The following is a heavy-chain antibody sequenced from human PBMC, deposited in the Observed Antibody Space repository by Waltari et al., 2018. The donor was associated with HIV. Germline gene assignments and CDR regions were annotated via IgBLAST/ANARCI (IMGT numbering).Heavy chain of an antibody. CDR2: ISGNSGDI. CDR1: GFTFDDYA. Sequence: GFTFDDYAMHWVRQPPGKGLEWVSGISGNSGDIGYADSVKGRFTISRDNAKNSLYLQMNRLRGEDTALYYCAKGYYGMDVWGQGTTVTVSS. V-gene: IGHV3-9*01. J-gene: IGHJ6*02. CDR3: AKGYYGMDV.